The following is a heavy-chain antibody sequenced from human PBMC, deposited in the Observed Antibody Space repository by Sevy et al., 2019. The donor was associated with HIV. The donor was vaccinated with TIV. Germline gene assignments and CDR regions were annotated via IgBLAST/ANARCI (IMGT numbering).Heavy chain of an antibody. D-gene: IGHD3-22*01. CDR3: VIDADYYDSGGASCDY. V-gene: IGHV3-33*01. CDR2: IWYNGSNK. J-gene: IGHJ4*02. CDR1: GFTFSRYG. Sequence: GGSLRLSCAASGFTFSRYGMNWVRQAPGKGLEWVAHIWYNGSNKYYADSVKGRFTISRDNSKNSLYLHMISLRAEDVAVYDSVIDADYYDSGGASCDYWGQGTLVTVSS.